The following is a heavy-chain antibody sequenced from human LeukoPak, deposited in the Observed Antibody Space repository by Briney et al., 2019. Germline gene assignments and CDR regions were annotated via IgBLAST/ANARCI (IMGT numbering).Heavy chain of an antibody. J-gene: IGHJ4*02. V-gene: IGHV4-31*03. Sequence: SQTLSLTCPVSSGSISSGVYYWSWIRQHPGKGLEWIGYIYYSGSTYYNPSLKSRVTISVDTSKNQFSLKLSSVTAADTAVYYCARGVRWLQLSYFDYWGQGTLVTVSS. CDR2: IYYSGST. CDR3: ARGVRWLQLSYFDY. CDR1: SGSISSGVYY. D-gene: IGHD5-24*01.